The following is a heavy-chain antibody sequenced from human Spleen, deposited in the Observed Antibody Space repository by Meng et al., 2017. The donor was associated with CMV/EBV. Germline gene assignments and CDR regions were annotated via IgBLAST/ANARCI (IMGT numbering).Heavy chain of an antibody. V-gene: IGHV4-59*01. CDR1: GGSISSYY. CDR2: IYYSGST. Sequence: ESLKISCTVSGGSISSYYWSWIRQPPGKGLEWIGYIYYSGSTNYNPSLKSRVTISVDTSKNQFSLKLSSVTAADTAVYYCARAYGSGCCFSYYYYYGMDVWGQGTTVTVSS. D-gene: IGHD3-10*01. CDR3: ARAYGSGCCFSYYYYYGMDV. J-gene: IGHJ6*02.